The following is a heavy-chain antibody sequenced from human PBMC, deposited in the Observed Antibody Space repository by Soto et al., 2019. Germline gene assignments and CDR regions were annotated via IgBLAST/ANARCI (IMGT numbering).Heavy chain of an antibody. CDR2: ISSDGSKQ. CDR1: GFTFTSYG. V-gene: IGHV3-30*18. Sequence: QLVESGGGVVQPGRSQRLSCAASGFTFTSYGMHWVRQAPGKGLEWLAVISSDGSKQYYSDSVKSRFTISRDNSKNTVYLQMNSLRGDDTAVYYCAKEHGPEGGRRPLYNYYGMDVWGQGTTVIVSS. D-gene: IGHD1-26*01. CDR3: AKEHGPEGGRRPLYNYYGMDV. J-gene: IGHJ6*02.